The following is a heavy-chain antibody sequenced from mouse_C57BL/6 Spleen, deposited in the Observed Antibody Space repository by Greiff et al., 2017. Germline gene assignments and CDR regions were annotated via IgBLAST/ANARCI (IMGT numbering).Heavy chain of an antibody. CDR3: ARAGLRRDWYFDV. Sequence: VQLQQSGPVLVKPGPSVKISCKASGFTFTDYYMHWVKQSHGKSLEWIGLVYPYNGGTSYNQKFKGKATLTVDTSSSTAYMELNTLTSEASAVYDCARAGLRRDWYFDVWGTGTTVTVSS. J-gene: IGHJ1*03. V-gene: IGHV1-36*01. CDR1: GFTFTDYY. CDR2: VYPYNGGT.